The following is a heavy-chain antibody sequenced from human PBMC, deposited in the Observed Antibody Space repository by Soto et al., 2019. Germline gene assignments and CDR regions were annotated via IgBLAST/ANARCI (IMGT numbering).Heavy chain of an antibody. D-gene: IGHD1-26*01. CDR3: ARESWAYSGSPGDVMDV. V-gene: IGHV3-74*01. Sequence: GGSLRLSCAASGFTFSSYWMHWVRQAPGKGLVWVSRINSDGSSTSYADSVKGRFTIPRDNAKNTLYLQMNSLRAEDTAVYYCARESWAYSGSPGDVMDVWGQGTTVTVSS. CDR1: GFTFSSYW. CDR2: INSDGSST. J-gene: IGHJ6*02.